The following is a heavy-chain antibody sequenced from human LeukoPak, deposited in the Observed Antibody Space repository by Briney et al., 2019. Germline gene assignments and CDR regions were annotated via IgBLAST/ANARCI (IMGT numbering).Heavy chain of an antibody. CDR2: IWNDGSTK. Sequence: PGGSLRLSCAASGFNFSGYGMHWVRQAPGKGLEWVAVIWNDGSTKNSADSVEGRFTISRDNSKNTLYLQMNSLRVEDTALYYCVKGANWNLPPRSFDYWGQGTLVTVSS. CDR1: GFNFSGYG. V-gene: IGHV3-33*06. D-gene: IGHD1-7*01. CDR3: VKGANWNLPPRSFDY. J-gene: IGHJ4*02.